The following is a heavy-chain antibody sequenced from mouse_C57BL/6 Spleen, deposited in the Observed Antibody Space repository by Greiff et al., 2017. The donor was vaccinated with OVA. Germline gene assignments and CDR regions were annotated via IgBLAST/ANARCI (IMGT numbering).Heavy chain of an antibody. J-gene: IGHJ3*01. CDR2: IYPRDGST. D-gene: IGHD2-5*01. CDR1: GYTFTDYT. Sequence: QVQLQQSDAELVKPGASVKISCKVSGYTFTDYTIHWMKQRPEQGLEWIGYIYPRDGSTKYNEKFKGKAPLTADKSSSTAYMQLNSLTSEDSAVYFCARRYYSNAWFAYWGQGTLVTVSA. V-gene: IGHV1-78*01. CDR3: ARRYYSNAWFAY.